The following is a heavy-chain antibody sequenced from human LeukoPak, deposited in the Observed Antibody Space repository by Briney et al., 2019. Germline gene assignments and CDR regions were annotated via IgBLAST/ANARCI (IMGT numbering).Heavy chain of an antibody. CDR3: AKEGSYDALDI. Sequence: PGGSLRLSCAASRFSFSSYEMSWVRLDPGKGLEWVSHISSNANNIFYADSVKGRFTVSRDNAKNSLYLQMVNLRAEDTAVYYCAKEGSYDALDICGQGTMVTVSS. CDR1: RFSFSSYE. V-gene: IGHV3-48*03. CDR2: ISSNANNI. D-gene: IGHD3-10*01. J-gene: IGHJ3*02.